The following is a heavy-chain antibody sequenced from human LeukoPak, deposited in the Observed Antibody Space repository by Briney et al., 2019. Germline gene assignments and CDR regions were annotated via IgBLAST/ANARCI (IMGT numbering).Heavy chain of an antibody. CDR3: ASQIAAAGRDTFQH. CDR1: GFTFSSYT. Sequence: PGRSLRLSCAASGFTFSSYTMHWVRQAPGKGLGWVAVMSYDGSNKYYADSVKGRFTISRDNSKNTLYLQMNSLRTEDTAVYYCASQIAAAGRDTFQHWGQGTLVTVSS. J-gene: IGHJ1*01. V-gene: IGHV3-30-3*01. D-gene: IGHD6-13*01. CDR2: MSYDGSNK.